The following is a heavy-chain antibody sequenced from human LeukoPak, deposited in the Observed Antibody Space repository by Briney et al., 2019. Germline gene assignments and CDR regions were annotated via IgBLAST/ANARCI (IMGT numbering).Heavy chain of an antibody. CDR1: GFTFSSYA. Sequence: GGSLRLSCAASGFTFSSYAMNWVRQAPGKGLEWVSISGSGGDTYYADSVKGRFTISRDNAKNSLYLQMSSLRAEDTAFYYCAKDIFGLVIGVFDYWGQGTLVTVSS. CDR3: AKDIFGLVIGVFDY. V-gene: IGHV3-23*01. J-gene: IGHJ4*02. D-gene: IGHD3/OR15-3a*01. CDR2: SGSGGDT.